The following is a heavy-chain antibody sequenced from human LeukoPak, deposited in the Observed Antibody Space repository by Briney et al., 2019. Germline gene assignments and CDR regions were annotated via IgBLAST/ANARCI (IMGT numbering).Heavy chain of an antibody. CDR1: GFTFSSYS. V-gene: IGHV3-48*01. CDR2: ISSSSVTT. CDR3: AKDGFHGGEADY. Sequence: GGSLRLSCAASGFTFSSYSMNWVRQAPGKGLEWVSYISSSSVTTYYADSVKGRFTISRDNSKNTLYLQMNSLRAEDTAVYYCAKDGFHGGEADYWGQGTLVTVSS. J-gene: IGHJ4*02.